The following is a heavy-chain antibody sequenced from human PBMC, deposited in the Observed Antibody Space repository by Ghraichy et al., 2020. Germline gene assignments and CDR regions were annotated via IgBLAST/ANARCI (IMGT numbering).Heavy chain of an antibody. Sequence: GRSLRLSCAASGFTFSSYAMSWVRQAPGKGLEWVSAISGSGGSTYYADSVKGRFTISRDNSKNTLYLQMNSLRAEDTAVYYCAKDSKNYYYDSSGYYPDYWGQGTLVTVSS. D-gene: IGHD3-22*01. CDR1: GFTFSSYA. J-gene: IGHJ4*02. CDR2: ISGSGGST. CDR3: AKDSKNYYYDSSGYYPDY. V-gene: IGHV3-23*01.